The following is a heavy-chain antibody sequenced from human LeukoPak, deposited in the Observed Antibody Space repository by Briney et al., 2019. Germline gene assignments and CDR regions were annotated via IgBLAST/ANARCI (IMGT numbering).Heavy chain of an antibody. V-gene: IGHV5-51*01. D-gene: IGHD3-22*01. J-gene: IGHJ3*02. CDR2: IYPGDSDT. CDR1: GYSFPSYW. Sequence: GESLQISCKGPGYSFPSYWIGWVRQMPGKGLEWMEIIYPGDSDTRYSPSFQGQVTISADKSISTAYLQWSSLKASDTAMYYCARQQDSSGYYYDDFDIWGQGTMVTVSS. CDR3: ARQQDSSGYYYDDFDI.